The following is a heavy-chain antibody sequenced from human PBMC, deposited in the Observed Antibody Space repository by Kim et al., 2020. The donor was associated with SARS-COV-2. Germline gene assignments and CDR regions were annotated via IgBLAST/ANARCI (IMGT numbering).Heavy chain of an antibody. V-gene: IGHV3-43*02. D-gene: IGHD3-22*01. J-gene: IGHJ4*02. Sequence: GGSLRLSCAASGFTFDDYAMHWVRQAPGKGLEWVSLISGDGGSTYYADSVKGRFTISRDNSKNSLYLQMNSLRTEDTALYYCAKARLYYDSSGYYQPLDYWGQGTLVTVSS. CDR2: ISGDGGST. CDR3: AKARLYYDSSGYYQPLDY. CDR1: GFTFDDYA.